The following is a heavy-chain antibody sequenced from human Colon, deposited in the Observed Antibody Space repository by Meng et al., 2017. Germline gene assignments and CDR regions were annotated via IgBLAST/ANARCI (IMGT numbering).Heavy chain of an antibody. Sequence: QVQLQESGPGLVKPSQTLSLTCAVSGGSISTSGYYWGWIRQPPGKGLGWIGSIGHSGFAYYTPSLKSRVTVSIDTSRNQFSLWLTSVTAADTAVYYCVRSRAWVRTGFDPWGQGTLVTVSS. CDR2: IGHSGFA. CDR3: VRSRAWVRTGFDP. V-gene: IGHV4-39*01. J-gene: IGHJ5*02. D-gene: IGHD1/OR15-1a*01. CDR1: GGSISTSGYY.